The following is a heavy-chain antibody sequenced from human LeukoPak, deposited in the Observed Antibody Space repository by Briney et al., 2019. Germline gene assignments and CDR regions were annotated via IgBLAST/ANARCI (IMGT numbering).Heavy chain of an antibody. CDR3: ASHTYRGAFDI. D-gene: IGHD2-2*02. CDR2: INHSGST. Sequence: SETLSLTCAVYGGSFSGYYWSWIRQPPGKGLEWIGEINHSGSTNYNPSLKSRVTISVDTSKSQFSLKLSSVTAADTAVYFCASHTYRGAFDIWGQGTMVTVSS. CDR1: GGSFSGYY. V-gene: IGHV4-34*01. J-gene: IGHJ3*02.